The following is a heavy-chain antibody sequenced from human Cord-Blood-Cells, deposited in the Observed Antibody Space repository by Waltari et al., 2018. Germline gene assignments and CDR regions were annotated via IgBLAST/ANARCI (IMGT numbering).Heavy chain of an antibody. D-gene: IGHD5-12*01. Sequence: QLQLQESGPGLVKPSETLSLTCTVSGGSISSSSYYWGWIRQPPGKGLEWIGSIYYSGSTYYNPSLKSRVTISVDTSKNQFSLKLSSVTAADTAVYYCAGGRRDGYNDAFDIWGQGTMVTVSS. V-gene: IGHV4-39*01. CDR1: GGSISSSSYY. J-gene: IGHJ3*02. CDR3: AGGRRDGYNDAFDI. CDR2: IYYSGST.